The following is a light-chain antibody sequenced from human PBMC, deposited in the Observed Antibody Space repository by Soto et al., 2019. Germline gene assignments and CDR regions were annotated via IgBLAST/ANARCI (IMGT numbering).Light chain of an antibody. J-gene: IGLJ2*01. V-gene: IGLV2-14*01. Sequence: QSALNQPASVSGSPGQSITISCTGTSSDVGGYNYVSWYQHHPGKAPKLIIYDVTNRPSGVSNRFSGSKSGNTASLTISGLQSEDEADYYCSSYTSSRTLGFGGGTKLTVL. CDR3: SSYTSSRTLG. CDR1: SSDVGGYNY. CDR2: DVT.